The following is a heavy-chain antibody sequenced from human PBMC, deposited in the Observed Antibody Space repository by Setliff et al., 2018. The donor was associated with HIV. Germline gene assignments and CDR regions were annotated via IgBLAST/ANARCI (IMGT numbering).Heavy chain of an antibody. CDR3: ASGKGVRGVIITGGLDV. CDR1: GYTFTDYY. Sequence: ALVKVSCKASGYTFTDYYMHWVRQAPGQGLEWMGWINPKSGGTNSALKFQGRVTMTRDTSISTAYMELSSLTSADTAVYYCASGKGVRGVIITGGLDVWGKGTTVTVSS. D-gene: IGHD3-10*01. V-gene: IGHV1-2*02. J-gene: IGHJ6*04. CDR2: INPKSGGT.